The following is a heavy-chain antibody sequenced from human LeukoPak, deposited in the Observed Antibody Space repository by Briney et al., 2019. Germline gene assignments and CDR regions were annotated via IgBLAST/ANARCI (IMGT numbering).Heavy chain of an antibody. CDR2: IYTSGST. CDR3: ARDLGGDHYYYYGMDV. Sequence: SETLSLTCTVSGVSISSYYWSWIRQPAGKGLEWIGRIYTSGSTNYNPSLKSRVTISVDTSKNQFSLKLSSVTAADTAVYYCARDLGGDHYYYYGMDVWGQGTTVTFSS. V-gene: IGHV4-4*07. D-gene: IGHD2-21*02. CDR1: GVSISSYY. J-gene: IGHJ6*02.